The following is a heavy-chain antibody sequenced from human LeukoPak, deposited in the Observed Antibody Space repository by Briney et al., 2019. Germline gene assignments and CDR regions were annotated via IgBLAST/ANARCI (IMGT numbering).Heavy chain of an antibody. CDR1: GGSFSGYY. D-gene: IGHD3-10*01. CDR2: VNHSGST. CDR3: ARGNMVRGVIITTYFDY. V-gene: IGHV4-34*01. Sequence: PSETLPLTCAVYGGSFSGYYWNWIRQPPGKGLEWLGEVNHSGSTNYNPSLKSRVTISVDTSKNQFSLKLSSVTAADTAVYYCARGNMVRGVIITTYFDYWGQGTLVTVSS. J-gene: IGHJ4*02.